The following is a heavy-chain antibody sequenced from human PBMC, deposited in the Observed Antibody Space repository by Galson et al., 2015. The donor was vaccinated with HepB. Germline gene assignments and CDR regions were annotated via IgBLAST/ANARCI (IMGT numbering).Heavy chain of an antibody. CDR2: ISYDGSNK. D-gene: IGHD2-15*01. J-gene: IGHJ4*02. V-gene: IGHV3-30*03. Sequence: SLRLSCAASGFTFSSYGMHWVRQAPGKGLEWVAVISYDGSNKYYADSVKGRFTISRDNSKNTLYLQMNSLRDEDTAMYYCARDGGNTSDYWGQGTLVTVSS. CDR1: GFTFSSYG. CDR3: ARDGGNTSDY.